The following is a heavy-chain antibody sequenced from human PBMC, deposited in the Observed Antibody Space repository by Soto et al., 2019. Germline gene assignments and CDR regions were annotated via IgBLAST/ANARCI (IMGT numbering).Heavy chain of an antibody. CDR2: IYYSGST. CDR3: ASIRSSRP. J-gene: IGHJ4*02. Sequence: SETLSLTCTVSGGSISSSSYYWGWIRQPPGKGLEWIGSIYYSGSTYYNPSLKSRVTISVDTSKNQFSLKLSSVTAADTAVYYCASIRSSRPWGPGTLVTVSS. V-gene: IGHV4-39*01. CDR1: GGSISSSSYY.